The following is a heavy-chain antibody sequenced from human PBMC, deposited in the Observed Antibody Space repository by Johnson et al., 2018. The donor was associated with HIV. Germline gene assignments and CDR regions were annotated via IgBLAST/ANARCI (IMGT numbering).Heavy chain of an antibody. CDR2: IKSKTDGGTT. Sequence: VQLVESGGGVVQPGRSLRLSCAASGFTFSSNYMSWVRQAPGKGLEWVGRIKSKTDGGTTDYAAPVKGRFTISRDDSKNTLYLQMNSLKTEDTAVYYCTTLAESSSSMYACDIWGQGTMLTVSS. CDR3: TTLAESSSSMYACDI. D-gene: IGHD6-6*01. J-gene: IGHJ3*02. CDR1: GFTFSSNY. V-gene: IGHV3-15*01.